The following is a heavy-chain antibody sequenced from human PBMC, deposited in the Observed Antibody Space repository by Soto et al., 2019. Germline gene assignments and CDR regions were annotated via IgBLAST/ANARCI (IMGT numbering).Heavy chain of an antibody. CDR3: ARHVAIFGVVQDYYGMDV. D-gene: IGHD3-3*01. V-gene: IGHV4-39*01. CDR2: IYYSGST. CDR1: GGSISSSSYY. J-gene: IGHJ6*02. Sequence: QLQLQESGPGLVKPSETLSLTCTVSGGSISSSSYYWGWIRQPPGKGLEWIGSIYYSGSTYYNPSLKSRVTISVDKSKNQFSLKLSSVTAADTAVYYCARHVAIFGVVQDYYGMDVWGQGTTVTVSS.